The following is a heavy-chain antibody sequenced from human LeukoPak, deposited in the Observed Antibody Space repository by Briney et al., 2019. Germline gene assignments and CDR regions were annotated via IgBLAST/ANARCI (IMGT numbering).Heavy chain of an antibody. CDR3: AKNMVPSWDCSSTSCSGGAFDI. CDR1: GFTFSSYA. D-gene: IGHD2-2*01. CDR2: ISGSGGST. V-gene: IGHV3-23*01. J-gene: IGHJ3*02. Sequence: PGRSLRLSCAASGFTFSSYAMSWVRQAPGKGLEWVSAISGSGGSTYYADSVKGRFTISRDNSKNTLYLQMNSLRAEDTAVYYCAKNMVPSWDCSSTSCSGGAFDIWGQGTMVTVSS.